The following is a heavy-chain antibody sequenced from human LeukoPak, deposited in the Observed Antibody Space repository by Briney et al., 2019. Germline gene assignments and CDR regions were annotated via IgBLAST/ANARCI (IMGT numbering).Heavy chain of an antibody. D-gene: IGHD3-22*01. CDR1: GYTFTGYY. CDR3: ARDFGYYDSSAFDY. Sequence: GASVKVSCKASGYTFTGYYMHWVRQAPGQGLEWMGWINPNSGGTNYAQKFQGRVTMTRDMSTSTVYMELSSLRSEDTAVYYCARDFGYYDSSAFDYWGQGTLVTVSS. J-gene: IGHJ4*02. CDR2: INPNSGGT. V-gene: IGHV1-2*02.